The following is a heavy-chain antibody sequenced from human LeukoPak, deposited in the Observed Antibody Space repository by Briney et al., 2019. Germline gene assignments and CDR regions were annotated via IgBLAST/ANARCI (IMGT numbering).Heavy chain of an antibody. J-gene: IGHJ4*02. CDR2: IDPSDSYT. Sequence: GESRQISCKGSGSSFTSYWISWARQMPGKGLEWMGRIDPSDSYTNYSPSFQGHVTISADKSISTAYLQWSSLKASDTAMYYCARLGDYGDYASDYWGQGTLVTVSS. D-gene: IGHD4-17*01. CDR3: ARLGDYGDYASDY. V-gene: IGHV5-10-1*01. CDR1: GSSFTSYW.